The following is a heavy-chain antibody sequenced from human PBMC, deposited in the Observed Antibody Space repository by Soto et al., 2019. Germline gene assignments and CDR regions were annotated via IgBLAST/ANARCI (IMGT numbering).Heavy chain of an antibody. CDR1: GFTFSSYW. J-gene: IGHJ4*02. CDR2: INSDGSST. CDR3: AVAVAGPTAIGY. D-gene: IGHD6-19*01. Sequence: GGSLRLTCAASGFTFSSYWMHWVRQAPGKGLVWVSRINSDGSSTSYADSVKGRFSISRDNAKNTLYLQMNSLRAEDTAVYYCAVAVAGPTAIGYWGQGTLVTVSS. V-gene: IGHV3-74*01.